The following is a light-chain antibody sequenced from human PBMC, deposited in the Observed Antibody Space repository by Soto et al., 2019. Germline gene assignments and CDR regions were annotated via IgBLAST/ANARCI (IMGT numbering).Light chain of an antibody. CDR1: QSVAGSY. CDR2: GAS. CDR3: QRYASSTIT. Sequence: IVLTQSPGTLSLSPGERATLSCRASQSVAGSYLAWYQQKPGQAPRLLIYGASSRATGIPDRFSGSGSGTDFTLTISTLETEDFAVYYCQRYASSTITVGQGTRREIK. J-gene: IGKJ5*01. V-gene: IGKV3-20*01.